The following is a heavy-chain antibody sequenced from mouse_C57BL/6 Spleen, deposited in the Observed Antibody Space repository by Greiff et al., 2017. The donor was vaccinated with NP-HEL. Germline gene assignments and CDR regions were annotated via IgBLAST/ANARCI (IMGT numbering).Heavy chain of an antibody. Sequence: VQLVESGAELVRPGTSVKVSCKASGYAFTNYLIEWVKQRPGQGLEWIGVINPGSGGTNYNEKFKGKATLTADKSSSTAYMQLSSLTSEDSAVYFCARSYGSSLDYWGQGTTLTVSS. J-gene: IGHJ2*01. V-gene: IGHV1-54*01. CDR2: INPGSGGT. D-gene: IGHD1-1*01. CDR3: ARSYGSSLDY. CDR1: GYAFTNYL.